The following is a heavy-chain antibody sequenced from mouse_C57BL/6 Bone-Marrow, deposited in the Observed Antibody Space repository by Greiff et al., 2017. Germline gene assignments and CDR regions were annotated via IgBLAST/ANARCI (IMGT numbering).Heavy chain of an antibody. Sequence: QVQLQQPGAELVRPGTSVKLSCKASGYTFTSYWMHWVKQRPGQGLEWIGVIDPSDSYTNYNQKFKGKATLTVDTSSSTAYMQLSSLTSEDSAVYYCARGGCYAMDYWGQGTSVTVSS. CDR2: IDPSDSYT. CDR1: GYTFTSYW. CDR3: ARGGCYAMDY. V-gene: IGHV1-59*01. J-gene: IGHJ4*01.